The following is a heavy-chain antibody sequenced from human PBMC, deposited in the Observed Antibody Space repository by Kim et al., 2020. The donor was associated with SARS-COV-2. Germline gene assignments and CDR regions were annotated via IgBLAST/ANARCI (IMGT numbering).Heavy chain of an antibody. CDR1: GFTFSAHA. CDR2: IAYDGSHI. Sequence: GGSLRLSCAASGFTFSAHALHWVRQAPGKGLEWVALIAYDGSHISYPDSVKGRFIISRDNTKSTLYLQMNSLRPEDTAVYYCLGEMGSRGVDHWGQGTL. J-gene: IGHJ4*02. D-gene: IGHD3-10*01. CDR3: LGEMGSRGVDH. V-gene: IGHV3-30*04.